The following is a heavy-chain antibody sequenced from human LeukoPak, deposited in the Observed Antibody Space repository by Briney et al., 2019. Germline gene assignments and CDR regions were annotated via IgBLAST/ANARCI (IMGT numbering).Heavy chain of an antibody. CDR3: ATDLGYGSGSKDY. J-gene: IGHJ4*02. D-gene: IGHD3-10*01. CDR2: FDPEDGET. CDR1: GYTLTELS. Sequence: ASVKVSCKVSGYTLTELSMHWVRQAPGKGLEWMGGFDPEDGETIYAQKFQGRVTMTEDTSTGTAYMELSSLRSEDTAVNYCATDLGYGSGSKDYWGQGTLVTVSS. V-gene: IGHV1-24*01.